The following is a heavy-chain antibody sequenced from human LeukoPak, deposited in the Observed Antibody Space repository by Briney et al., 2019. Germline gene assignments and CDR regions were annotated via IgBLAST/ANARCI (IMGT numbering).Heavy chain of an antibody. CDR1: GGSISSGDYY. CDR3: ARAAARRFMDV. D-gene: IGHD6-6*01. V-gene: IGHV4-30-4*08. CDR2: IYYSGST. J-gene: IGHJ6*03. Sequence: SETLSLTCTVSGGSISSGDYYWSWIRQPPGKGLEWIGYIYYSGSTYYNPSLKSRVTISLDTSKNQFSLKLSSVTAADTAVYYCARAAARRFMDVWGKGTTVTVSS.